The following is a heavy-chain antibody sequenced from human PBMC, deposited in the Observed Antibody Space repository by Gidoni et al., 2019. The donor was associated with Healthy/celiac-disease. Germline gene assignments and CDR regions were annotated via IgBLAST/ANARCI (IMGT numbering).Heavy chain of an antibody. Sequence: EVQLVQSGAEVKKPGESLKISCKGSGSSFTSYWIGWVRQMPGKGLEWLGIRDPGDSATRYSPSFQGQVTISADKSISTAYLQWSSLKASDTAMYYCARPKFWGAGSGSYLDYWGQGTLVTVSS. V-gene: IGHV5-51*01. CDR1: GSSFTSYW. CDR2: RDPGDSAT. J-gene: IGHJ4*02. CDR3: ARPKFWGAGSGSYLDY. D-gene: IGHD3-10*01.